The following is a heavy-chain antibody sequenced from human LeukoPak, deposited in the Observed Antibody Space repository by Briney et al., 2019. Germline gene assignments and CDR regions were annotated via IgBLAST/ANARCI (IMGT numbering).Heavy chain of an antibody. V-gene: IGHV3-23*01. CDR3: ARDYETTNF. Sequence: PGGSLRLSCAASGFTFSSSAMSWVRQAPGKGLEWVSSISGSGSGGSTYYADSVKGRFTISRDNSKNTLYLQMNSLRAEDTAVYYCARDYETTNFWGQGTLVTVS. D-gene: IGHD4-17*01. J-gene: IGHJ4*02. CDR2: ISGSGSGGST. CDR1: GFTFSSSA.